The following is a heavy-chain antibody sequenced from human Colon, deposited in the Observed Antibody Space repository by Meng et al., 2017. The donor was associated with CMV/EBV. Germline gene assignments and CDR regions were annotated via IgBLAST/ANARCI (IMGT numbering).Heavy chain of an antibody. V-gene: IGHV3-23*01. CDR2: ISESGYNT. CDR3: AKASCSSTTCPYRGDYYYYYIMDV. CDR1: GFAISTYA. J-gene: IGHJ6*02. D-gene: IGHD2-2*01. Sequence: SCKASGFAISTYAMTWVRQAPGKGLEWVSAISESGYNTYYADSVKGRFTISRDHSKNTLYLEMNSLRAEDTAEYYCAKASCSSTTCPYRGDYYYYYIMDVWGQGTAVTVSS.